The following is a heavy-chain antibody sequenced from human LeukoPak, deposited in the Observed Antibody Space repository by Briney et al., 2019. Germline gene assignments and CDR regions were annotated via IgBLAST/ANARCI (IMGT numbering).Heavy chain of an antibody. Sequence: SETLSLTCTVSGGSISSSSYYWGWIRQPPGKGLEWIGSIYYSGSTYYNPSLKSRVTISVDTSKNQFSLKLSSVTAADTAVYYCARHQYGWNDVYYYMDVWGKGTTVTVSS. J-gene: IGHJ6*03. CDR3: ARHQYGWNDVYYYMDV. CDR2: IYYSGST. V-gene: IGHV4-39*01. CDR1: GGSISSSSYY. D-gene: IGHD1-1*01.